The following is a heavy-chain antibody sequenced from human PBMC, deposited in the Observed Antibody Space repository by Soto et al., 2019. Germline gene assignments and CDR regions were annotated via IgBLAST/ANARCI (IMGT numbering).Heavy chain of an antibody. J-gene: IGHJ5*01. CDR1: GGSFSDSY. V-gene: IGHV4-34*01. CDR2: ITSSGTT. D-gene: IGHD1-1*01. Sequence: XGTLALTCAVFGGSFSDSYWSGIRQSPGKGLEWIGEITSSGTTYYNPSLKSRVTISGDTSKNQFSLEVRSVTAADTAVYYCARGRPAIATRWFDSWGQGTLVTVSS. CDR3: ARGRPAIATRWFDS.